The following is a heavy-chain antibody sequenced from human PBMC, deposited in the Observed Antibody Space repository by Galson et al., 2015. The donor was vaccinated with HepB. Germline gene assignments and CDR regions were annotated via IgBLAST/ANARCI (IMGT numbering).Heavy chain of an antibody. V-gene: IGHV6-1*01. CDR2: TYYRSKWYN. CDR1: GDSVSSNSAA. Sequence: CAISGDSVSSNSAAWNWIRQSPSRGLEWLGRTYYRSKWYNDYAVSVKSRITINPDTSKNQFSLQLNSVTPEDTAVYYCARDPLLRQWLVQGRAYYYYGMDVWGQGTTVTVSS. CDR3: ARDPLLRQWLVQGRAYYYYGMDV. D-gene: IGHD6-19*01. J-gene: IGHJ6*02.